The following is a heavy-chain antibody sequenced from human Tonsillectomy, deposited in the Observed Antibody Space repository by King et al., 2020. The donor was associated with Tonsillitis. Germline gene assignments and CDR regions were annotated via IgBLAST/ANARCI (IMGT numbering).Heavy chain of an antibody. J-gene: IGHJ5*02. CDR3: AYGRGNSDAFCWFDP. D-gene: IGHD3-16*01. Sequence: TLQESGPTLVKPTQTLTLTCTFSGFSLSTSGVGVGWIRQSPGKALEWLALIYWDDDKRYSPSLKSRLTITKDTSKNQVVLTMTKMNPVDTDTYYCAYGRGNSDAFCWFDPWGQGTLVTVSS. CDR1: GFSLSTSGVG. CDR2: IYWDDDK. V-gene: IGHV2-5*02.